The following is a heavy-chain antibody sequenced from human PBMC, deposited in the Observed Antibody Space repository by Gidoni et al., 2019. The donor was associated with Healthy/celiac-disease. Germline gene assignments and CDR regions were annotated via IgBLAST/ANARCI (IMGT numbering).Heavy chain of an antibody. D-gene: IGHD1-26*01. CDR1: GGSISSGSYY. CDR3: ARDFSEELLPYYYGMDV. CDR2: IYTSGST. V-gene: IGHV4-61*02. Sequence: QVQLQESGPGLVKPSQTLSLTCTVSGGSISSGSYYWSWIRQPAGKGLEWIGRIYTSGSTNYNPSLKSRVTISVDTSKNQFSLKLSSVTAADTAVYYCARDFSEELLPYYYGMDVWGQGTTVTVSS. J-gene: IGHJ6*02.